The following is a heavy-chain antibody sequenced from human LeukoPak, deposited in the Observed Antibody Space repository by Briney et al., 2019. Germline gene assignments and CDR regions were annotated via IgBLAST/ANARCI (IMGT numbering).Heavy chain of an antibody. CDR2: IYYSGST. V-gene: IGHV4-34*01. Sequence: PSETLSLTCAAYGGSFSGNYWTLIRQTPGRGLEWIGSIYYSGSTYYNPSLKSRVTMSVDTSKDQFSLKLSSVTAADTAVYYCARRGNLWARWGQGTLVTVSS. CDR1: GGSFSGNY. CDR3: ARRGNLWAR. D-gene: IGHD2/OR15-2a*01. J-gene: IGHJ4*02.